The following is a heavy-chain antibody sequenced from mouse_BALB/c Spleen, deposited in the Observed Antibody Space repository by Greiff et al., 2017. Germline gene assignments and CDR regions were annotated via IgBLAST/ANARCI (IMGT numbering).Heavy chain of an antibody. CDR2: ISDGGSYT. J-gene: IGHJ3*01. V-gene: IGHV5-4*02. CDR3: ARSHYGSSLAY. Sequence: EVKLMESGGGLVKPGGSLKLSCAASGFTFSDYYMYWVRQTPEKRLEWVATISDGGSYTYYPDSVKGRFTISRDNAKNNLYLQMSSLKSEDTAMYYCARSHYGSSLAYWGQGTLVTVS. CDR1: GFTFSDYY. D-gene: IGHD1-2*01.